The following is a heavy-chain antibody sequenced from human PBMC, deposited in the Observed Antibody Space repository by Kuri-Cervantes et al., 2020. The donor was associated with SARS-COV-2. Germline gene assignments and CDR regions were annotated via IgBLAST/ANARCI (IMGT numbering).Heavy chain of an antibody. CDR1: GFTFSSYE. V-gene: IGHV3-48*03. D-gene: IGHD3-10*01. CDR3: ARALTWFGEFVMGY. J-gene: IGHJ4*02. CDR2: ISSSSSTI. Sequence: LSLTCAASGFTFSSYEMNWVRQAPGKGLEWVSYISSSSSTIYYADSVKGRFTISRDNAKNSLYLQMNSLRAEDTAVYYCARALTWFGEFVMGYWGQGTLVTVSS.